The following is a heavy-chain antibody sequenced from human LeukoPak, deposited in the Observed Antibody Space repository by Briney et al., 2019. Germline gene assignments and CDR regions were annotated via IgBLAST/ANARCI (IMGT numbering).Heavy chain of an antibody. CDR3: ARGNARGGTGTTRYYYYYYMDV. J-gene: IGHJ6*03. D-gene: IGHD1-1*01. V-gene: IGHV4-30-2*01. CDR2: IYHSGGT. CDR1: GGSISSGGYY. Sequence: SQTLSLTCTVSGGSISSGGYYWSWIRQPPGTGLEWIGYIYHSGGTYYNPSLKSRVTISVDRSKNQFSLKLSSVTAADTAVYYCARGNARGGTGTTRYYYYYYMDVWGKGTTVTVSS.